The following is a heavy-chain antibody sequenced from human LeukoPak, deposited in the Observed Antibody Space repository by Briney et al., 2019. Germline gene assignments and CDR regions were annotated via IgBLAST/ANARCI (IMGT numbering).Heavy chain of an antibody. CDR1: GFTFSYYS. D-gene: IGHD3-22*01. V-gene: IGHV3-21*01. Sequence: GGSLRLSCAASGFTFSYYSLNWVRQAPGMGLEWVSSISVSSSYKHYADSVKGRFTISRDKSKNTLYLQMNSLRAEDTAVYYCAKPHYYDSSGSYIAGAFDTWGQGTMVTVSS. J-gene: IGHJ3*02. CDR3: AKPHYYDSSGSYIAGAFDT. CDR2: ISVSSSYK.